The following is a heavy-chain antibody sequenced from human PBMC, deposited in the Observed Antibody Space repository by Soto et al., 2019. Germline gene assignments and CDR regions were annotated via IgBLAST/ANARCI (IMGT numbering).Heavy chain of an antibody. Sequence: QVQLQESGPGLVQPSGTLSLTCAVSGDSINNSHWWSWVRQTPGKGLEWIGETYHSGTTNYNPSLKTRVTISIDKSKNQFALKMNSVTAADTAVYYWAREVNSSPARGPNWFDPWGQGTLVTVSS. J-gene: IGHJ5*02. CDR2: TYHSGTT. V-gene: IGHV4-4*02. CDR3: AREVNSSPARGPNWFDP. D-gene: IGHD6-13*01. CDR1: GDSINNSHW.